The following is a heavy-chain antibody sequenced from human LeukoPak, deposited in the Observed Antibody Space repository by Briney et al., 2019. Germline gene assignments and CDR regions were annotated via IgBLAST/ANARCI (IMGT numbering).Heavy chain of an antibody. CDR1: GGSISSHY. D-gene: IGHD6-6*01. Sequence: SETLSLTCTVSGGSISSHYWSWIRQPPGKGLEWIGYIYYSGSTNYNPSLKSRVTISVDTSKNQFSLKLSSVTAADTAVYYCARAGIAARPDFDYWGQGTLVTVSS. CDR2: IYYSGST. J-gene: IGHJ4*02. CDR3: ARAGIAARPDFDY. V-gene: IGHV4-59*11.